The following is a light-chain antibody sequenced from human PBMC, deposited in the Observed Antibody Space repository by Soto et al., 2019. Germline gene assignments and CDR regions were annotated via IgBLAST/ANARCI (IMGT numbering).Light chain of an antibody. CDR3: QKYGSSP. J-gene: IGKJ4*01. CDR2: GAS. V-gene: IGKV3-20*01. CDR1: QSVSSSY. Sequence: EIVLTQSPGTLSLSPGERATLSCRASQSVSSSYLAWYQQKPGQAPRLLIYGASSRATGIPDRFSCSGSGTDFTLTISRLEPEDFAVYYCQKYGSSPFGGGTKVEIK.